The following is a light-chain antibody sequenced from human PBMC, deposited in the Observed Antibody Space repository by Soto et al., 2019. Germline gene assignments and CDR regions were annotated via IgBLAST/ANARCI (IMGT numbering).Light chain of an antibody. CDR3: QQYGTSPRT. CDR1: QSVSSSN. J-gene: IGKJ1*01. Sequence: EIALTQSPGTLSVSPGERATLSCRASQSVSSSNLAGYQQKPGQAPRLLIHDASSRATGIPDRFSGSGSGTDFTLTISRLEPEDFVVYYCQQYGTSPRTFGPWTKVEIK. CDR2: DAS. V-gene: IGKV3-20*01.